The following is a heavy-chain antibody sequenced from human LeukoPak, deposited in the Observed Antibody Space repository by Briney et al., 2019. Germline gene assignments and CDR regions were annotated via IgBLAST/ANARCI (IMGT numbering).Heavy chain of an antibody. CDR3: ARDSPDGLVTYYTDRPYS. V-gene: IGHV1-18*01. CDR2: ISAYNGNT. CDR1: GYTFSSYG. J-gene: IGHJ4*02. D-gene: IGHD3-10*01. Sequence: ASVKVSCKASGYTFSSYGISWVRQAPGQGLEWMGWISAYNGNTNYRQKLQGRVTMTTDTSTSSAYMDLRRLRSQNTAFDYGARDSPDGLVTYYTDRPYSWGEGTLVTVSS.